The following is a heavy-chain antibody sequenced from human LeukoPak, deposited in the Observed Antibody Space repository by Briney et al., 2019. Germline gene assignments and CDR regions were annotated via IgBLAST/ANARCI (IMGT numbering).Heavy chain of an antibody. D-gene: IGHD1-26*01. V-gene: IGHV3-30*18. Sequence: GGSLRLSCAASGFTFSSYSMNWVRQAPGKGLEWVAVISYDGSNKYYADSVKGRFTISRDNSKNTLYLQMNSLRAEDTAVYYCAKDGWGSIVGATFEVDYWGQGTLVTVSS. CDR2: ISYDGSNK. CDR1: GFTFSSYS. CDR3: AKDGWGSIVGATFEVDY. J-gene: IGHJ4*02.